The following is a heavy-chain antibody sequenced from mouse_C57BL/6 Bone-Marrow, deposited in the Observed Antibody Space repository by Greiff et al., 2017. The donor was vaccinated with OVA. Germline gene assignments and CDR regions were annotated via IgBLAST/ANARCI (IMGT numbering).Heavy chain of an antibody. D-gene: IGHD1-1*01. J-gene: IGHJ3*01. CDR3: ARQRDYVGRFAY. CDR1: GFTFSSYG. V-gene: IGHV5-6*02. CDR2: ISSGGSYT. Sequence: DVKLVESGGDLVKPGGSLKLSCAASGFTFSSYGMSWVRQTPDKRLEWVATISSGGSYTYYPDSVKGRFTISRDNAKNTLYLQMSSLKSEDTAMYYCARQRDYVGRFAYWGQGTLVTVSA.